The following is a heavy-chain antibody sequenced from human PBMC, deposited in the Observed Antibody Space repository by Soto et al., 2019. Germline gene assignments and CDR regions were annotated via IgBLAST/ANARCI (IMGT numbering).Heavy chain of an antibody. J-gene: IGHJ6*02. CDR2: INAYNGNT. CDR1: CFRFRIYC. V-gene: IGHV1-18*01. Sequence: ALGQVSCNSACFRFRIYCIGWARLVPGQGLEWMGLINAYNGNTNYAQNPQGRLTLTTDTSTTTAYMELRSLRSNDTAIYYCAMVDVYVTPSPQDVWGQ. D-gene: IGHD3-16*01. CDR3: AMVDVYVTPSPQDV.